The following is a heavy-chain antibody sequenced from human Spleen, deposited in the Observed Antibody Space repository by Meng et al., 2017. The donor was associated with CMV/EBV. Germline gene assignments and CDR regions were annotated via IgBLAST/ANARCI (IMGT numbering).Heavy chain of an antibody. Sequence: SETLSLTCTVYGGSFSGYYWSWIRQPPGKGLEWIGEIIHSGPTSYNPSLKSRVTLSIDTSKNQFSLNLNSVTAADTAEYYCARGGGSSWSYYGMDVWGQGTTVTVSS. CDR3: ARGGGSSWSYYGMDV. CDR2: IIHSGPT. J-gene: IGHJ6*02. V-gene: IGHV4-34*01. D-gene: IGHD6-13*01. CDR1: GGSFSGYY.